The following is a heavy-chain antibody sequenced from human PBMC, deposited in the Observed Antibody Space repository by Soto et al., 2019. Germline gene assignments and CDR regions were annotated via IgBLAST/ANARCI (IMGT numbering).Heavy chain of an antibody. Sequence: QVQLVQSGAEVKKPGASVKVSCKASGYTFTSYAMHWVRQAPGQRLEWMGWINAGNGNTKYSQKFQGRVTITRDTSASTAYMELSSLRSEDTAVYYCARDPVSGQTSTIFGVVRIYWGQGTLVTVSS. CDR2: INAGNGNT. J-gene: IGHJ4*02. CDR1: GYTFTSYA. V-gene: IGHV1-3*01. CDR3: ARDPVSGQTSTIFGVVRIY. D-gene: IGHD3-3*01.